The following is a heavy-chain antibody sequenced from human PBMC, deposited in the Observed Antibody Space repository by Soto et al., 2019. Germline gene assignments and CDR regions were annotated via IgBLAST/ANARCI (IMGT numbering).Heavy chain of an antibody. Sequence: QVQLVESGGGVVRPGRSLRLTCAASGFTFRNYGMHWVRQAPGKGLEWVAVISHDGSDKYYADSMKGRFIISRDNSENTLFMNMNSLKPEYTAVYYCAKENQHLVHDYWGQGTLVTVSS. D-gene: IGHD6-13*01. CDR2: ISHDGSDK. J-gene: IGHJ4*02. CDR3: AKENQHLVHDY. V-gene: IGHV3-30*18. CDR1: GFTFRNYG.